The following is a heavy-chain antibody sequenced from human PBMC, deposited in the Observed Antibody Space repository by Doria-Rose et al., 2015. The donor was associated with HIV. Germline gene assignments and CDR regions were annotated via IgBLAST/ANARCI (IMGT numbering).Heavy chain of an antibody. CDR2: VYYSGSP. Sequence: EWIGSVYYSGSPNYNPSLKSRVTISVDTSKNHFSLRLDSVTAADTALYYFARAPNSYYDLWRAYHDAFDIWGQGTMATVSS. V-gene: IGHV4-61*03. CDR3: ARAPNSYYDLWRAYHDAFDI. J-gene: IGHJ3*02. D-gene: IGHD3-3*01.